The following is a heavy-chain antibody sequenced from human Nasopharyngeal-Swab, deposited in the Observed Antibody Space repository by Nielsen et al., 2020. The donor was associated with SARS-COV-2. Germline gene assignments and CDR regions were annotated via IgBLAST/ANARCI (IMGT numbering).Heavy chain of an antibody. V-gene: IGHV1-45*02. CDR1: VFSLPYRF. CDR3: ASGQCINGVCNPTDGLDV. Sequence: SVTVSCKASVFSLPYRFLHLMRQAPGQPLEWLGLITPFHFHAKYAQKFQGRVTITRDRSRTTASLELSSLRPDYTAMYFCASGQCINGVCNPTDGLDVWGQGTSVTVS. J-gene: IGHJ6*02. D-gene: IGHD2-8*01. CDR2: ITPFHFHA.